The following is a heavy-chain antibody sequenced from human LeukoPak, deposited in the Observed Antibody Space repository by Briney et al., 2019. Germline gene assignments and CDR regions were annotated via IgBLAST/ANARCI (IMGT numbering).Heavy chain of an antibody. J-gene: IGHJ5*02. Sequence: GESLKISRKGSGYNFPSYWIGWVRQMPGKGLEWMGFIYPGDPDTRYSPSFQGQVTISADKSISTAYLQWSSLKASDTAMYYCARHGDSSGYYYRKGYNWFDPWGQGTLVTVSS. D-gene: IGHD3-22*01. CDR2: IYPGDPDT. CDR3: ARHGDSSGYYYRKGYNWFDP. CDR1: GYNFPSYW. V-gene: IGHV5-51*01.